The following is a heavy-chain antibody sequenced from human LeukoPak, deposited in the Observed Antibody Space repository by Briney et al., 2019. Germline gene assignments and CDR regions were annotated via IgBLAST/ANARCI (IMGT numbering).Heavy chain of an antibody. CDR2: IRQDGSEK. CDR1: GFTFSSYW. V-gene: IGHV3-7*01. D-gene: IGHD6-13*01. CDR3: ARDRGSSSRVDY. Sequence: GGSLRLSCAASGFTFSSYWMGWVRQAPGKGLEWVANIRQDGSEKYYVDSVKGRFTISRDNAKNSLYLQMNSLRAEDTAVYYCARDRGSSSRVDYWGQGTLVTVSS. J-gene: IGHJ4*02.